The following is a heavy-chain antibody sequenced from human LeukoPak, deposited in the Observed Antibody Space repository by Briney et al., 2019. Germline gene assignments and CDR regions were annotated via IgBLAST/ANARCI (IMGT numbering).Heavy chain of an antibody. CDR1: GYTFTSYG. V-gene: IGHV1-18*01. J-gene: IGHJ4*02. D-gene: IGHD3-22*01. CDR2: ISAYNGNT. CDR3: ARASTYYYDSSGYSIHY. Sequence: ASVKVSCKASGYTFTSYGISWVRQAPGQGLEWMGWISAYNGNTNYAQKLQGRVTMTTDTSTSTAYMELRSLRSDDTAVYYCARASTYYYDSSGYSIHYWGQGTLVTVSS.